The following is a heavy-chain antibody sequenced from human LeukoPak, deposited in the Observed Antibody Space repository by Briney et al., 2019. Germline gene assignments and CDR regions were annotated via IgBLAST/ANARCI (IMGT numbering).Heavy chain of an antibody. CDR3: ARGGPGFWSGYPPQY. CDR2: IWYDGSNK. Sequence: GMSLRLSCAASGFTFSSYGMHWVRQAPGKGLEWVAVIWYDGSNKYYADSVKGRFTISRDNSKNTLYLQMNSMRAEDRAVYYCARGGPGFWSGYPPQYWGQGTLVTVSS. D-gene: IGHD3-3*01. CDR1: GFTFSSYG. V-gene: IGHV3-33*01. J-gene: IGHJ4*02.